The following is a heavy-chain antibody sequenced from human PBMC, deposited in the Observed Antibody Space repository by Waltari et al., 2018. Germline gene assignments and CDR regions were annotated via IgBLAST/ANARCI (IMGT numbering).Heavy chain of an antibody. J-gene: IGHJ6*03. V-gene: IGHV4-38-2*01. Sequence: QVQLQESGPGLVKPSETLSLTCAVSGYSISSGYYWGWIRQPPGKGLEWIGSIYHSGSTYYNPSLKSRVTISVDTSKNQFSLKLSSVTAADTAVYYCARVGYGVPGYYYYMDVWGKGTTVTVSS. D-gene: IGHD4-17*01. CDR1: GYSISSGYY. CDR3: ARVGYGVPGYYYYMDV. CDR2: IYHSGST.